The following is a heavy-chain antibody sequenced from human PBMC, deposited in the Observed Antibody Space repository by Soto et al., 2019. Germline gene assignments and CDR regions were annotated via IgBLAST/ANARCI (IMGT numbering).Heavy chain of an antibody. V-gene: IGHV4-30-4*01. CDR2: IYYSGST. J-gene: IGHJ5*02. D-gene: IGHD6-13*01. CDR1: GGSISSGDYY. Sequence: QVQLQESGPGLVKPSQTLSLTCTVSGGSISSGDYYWSWIRQPPGKGLEWIGYIYYSGSTYYNPSIKRRXTXXXXXXXXXFXXXXXXXXXAXPAVYXXARXXXDGSRLDPWGQGTLVTVSS. CDR3: ARXXXDGSRLDP.